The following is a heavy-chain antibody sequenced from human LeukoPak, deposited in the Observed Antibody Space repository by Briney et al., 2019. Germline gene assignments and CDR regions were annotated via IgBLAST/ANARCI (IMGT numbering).Heavy chain of an antibody. CDR1: GYTFTSYA. CDR2: INAGNGNT. CDR3: ARGRGYSGSYYSDY. Sequence: GASVKVSCKASGYTFTSYAMHWVRQAPGQRLEWMGWINAGNGNTKYSQEFQGRVTITRDTSASTAYMELSSLRSEDTAVYYCARGRGYSGSYYSDYWGQGTLVTVSS. J-gene: IGHJ4*02. D-gene: IGHD1-26*01. V-gene: IGHV1-3*03.